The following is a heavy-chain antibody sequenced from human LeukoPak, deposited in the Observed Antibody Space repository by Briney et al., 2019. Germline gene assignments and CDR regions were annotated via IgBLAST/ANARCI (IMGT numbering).Heavy chain of an antibody. CDR1: GGSISSYY. J-gene: IGHJ3*02. V-gene: IGHV4-59*08. CDR3: ARLGEPFDAFDI. CDR2: IYYSGST. Sequence: PSETLSLTCTVSGGSISSYYWSWIRQPPGKGLEWIGYIYYSGSTNYNPSLKSRVTISVDTSKNQFSLKLSSVTAADTAVYYCARLGEPFDAFDIWGQGTMVTVSS. D-gene: IGHD3-10*01.